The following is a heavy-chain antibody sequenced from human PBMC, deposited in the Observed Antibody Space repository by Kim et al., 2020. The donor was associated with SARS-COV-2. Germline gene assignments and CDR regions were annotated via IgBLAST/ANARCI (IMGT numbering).Heavy chain of an antibody. Sequence: GGSLRLSCAASGFTFSSYWMHWVRQAPGKGLVWVSRINSDGSSTSYADSVKGRFTISRDNAKNTLYLQMNSLRAEDTAVYYCASGSYYPYNYYYYGMDVWGQGTTVTVSS. CDR3: ASGSYYPYNYYYYGMDV. J-gene: IGHJ6*02. V-gene: IGHV3-74*01. D-gene: IGHD3-10*01. CDR2: INSDGSST. CDR1: GFTFSSYW.